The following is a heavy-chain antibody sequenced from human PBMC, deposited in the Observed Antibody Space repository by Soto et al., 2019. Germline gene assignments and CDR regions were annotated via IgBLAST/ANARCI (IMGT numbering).Heavy chain of an antibody. J-gene: IGHJ4*02. V-gene: IGHV4-30-4*01. CDR1: GGSISSGDYY. CDR3: ARHGYYYSSGSYSLDY. CDR2: IYYSGST. D-gene: IGHD3-10*01. Sequence: SETLSLTCTVSGGSISSGDYYWSWIRQPPGKGLEWIGYIYYSGSTYYNPSLKSRVTISVDTSKNQFSLKLSSVTAADTAVYNCARHGYYYSSGSYSLDYWGQGTLVTVSS.